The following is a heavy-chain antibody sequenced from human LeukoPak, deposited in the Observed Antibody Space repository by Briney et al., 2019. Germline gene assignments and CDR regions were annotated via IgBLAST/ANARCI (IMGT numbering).Heavy chain of an antibody. CDR1: GYSLTSHF. CDR2: VFHSGTT. V-gene: IGHV4-59*08. CDR3: ARRMATVTDAFDI. D-gene: IGHD5-24*01. Sequence: PSDTLSLTCNVSGYSLTSHFWRWIRQTPGKGLEWIGYVFHSGTTNYSPSLKSRVTISLDTSKKEFYLRLASMTAADNAVYYCARRMATVTDAFDIWGRGTMVSVSS. J-gene: IGHJ3*02.